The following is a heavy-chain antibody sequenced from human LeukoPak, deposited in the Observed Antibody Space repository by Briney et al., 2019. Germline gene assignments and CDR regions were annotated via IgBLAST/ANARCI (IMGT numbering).Heavy chain of an antibody. CDR3: ARAAPYCSSTSCYSDY. V-gene: IGHV3-43*02. J-gene: IGHJ4*02. CDR1: GFTFDDYA. Sequence: GGSLRLSCAASGFTFDDYAMHWVRQGPGKGLEWVSYISGDGSTTYYAESVKGRFTISRDNAKNSLYLQMNSLRAEDTAVYYCARAAPYCSSTSCYSDYWGQGALVTVSS. D-gene: IGHD2-2*02. CDR2: ISGDGSTT.